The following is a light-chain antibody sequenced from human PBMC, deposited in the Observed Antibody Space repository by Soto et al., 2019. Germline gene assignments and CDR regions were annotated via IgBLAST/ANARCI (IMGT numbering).Light chain of an antibody. V-gene: IGKV3-20*01. CDR2: GAS. Sequence: EIILTQSPDTLSLSPGERATLSCRASQTVSSNYLAWCQQRPGQAPRLLIYGASTRAAGIPDRFSGSGSGTDFTLTISRLEPEDFAVYYCQQYGSSGTFGQGTKVAIK. CDR1: QTVSSNY. J-gene: IGKJ1*01. CDR3: QQYGSSGT.